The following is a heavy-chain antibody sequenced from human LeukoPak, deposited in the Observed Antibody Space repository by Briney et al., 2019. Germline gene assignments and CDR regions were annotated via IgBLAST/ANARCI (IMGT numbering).Heavy chain of an antibody. Sequence: NPSETLSLTCTVSGGSISSYYWSWIRQPPGKGLEWIGYVFYSGSTNYNPSLKSRVTISVDTSKNQFSLKLSSVTAADTAVYYCARDQGANFDYWGQGTLVTVSS. J-gene: IGHJ4*02. V-gene: IGHV4-59*01. D-gene: IGHD3-16*01. CDR3: ARDQGANFDY. CDR1: GGSISSYY. CDR2: VFYSGST.